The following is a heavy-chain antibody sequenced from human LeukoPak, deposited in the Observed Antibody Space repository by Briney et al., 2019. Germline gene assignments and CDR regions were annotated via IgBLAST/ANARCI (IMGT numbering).Heavy chain of an antibody. D-gene: IGHD4-17*01. Sequence: GESLKISCKGSGYSFTSYWIGWVRPMPGKGLEWMGIIYPGDSDTRYSPSFQGQVAISADKSIGTAYLQWSSLKASDTAMYYCARHGTVTSYDAFDIWGQGTMVTVSS. V-gene: IGHV5-51*01. CDR2: IYPGDSDT. CDR3: ARHGTVTSYDAFDI. J-gene: IGHJ3*02. CDR1: GYSFTSYW.